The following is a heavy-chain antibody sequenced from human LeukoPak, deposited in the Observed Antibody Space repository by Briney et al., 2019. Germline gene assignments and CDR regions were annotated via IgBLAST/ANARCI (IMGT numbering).Heavy chain of an antibody. Sequence: SETLSLTCTVSGGSISSNYWSWIRQPPGRGLEWIGDIYYSGSTIYNPSPKSRVTISVDTSKNQFSLNLRSVTAADTAVYYCARIDYATFDCWGPGTLVTVSS. D-gene: IGHD3-16*01. CDR3: ARIDYATFDC. CDR2: IYYSGST. CDR1: GGSISSNY. V-gene: IGHV4-59*01. J-gene: IGHJ4*02.